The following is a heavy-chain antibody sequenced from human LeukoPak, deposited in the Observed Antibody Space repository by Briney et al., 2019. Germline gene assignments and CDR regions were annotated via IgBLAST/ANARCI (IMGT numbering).Heavy chain of an antibody. D-gene: IGHD3-10*01. CDR2: ISSSSSYI. Sequence: GGSLRLSCAASGFTFSSYSMNWVRQAPGKGLEWVSSISSSSSYIYYADSVKGRFTISRDNPKNTLYLQMNSLGAEDTAVYYCAKDLVTMVRGVTFDPWGQGTLVTVSS. CDR1: GFTFSSYS. J-gene: IGHJ5*02. CDR3: AKDLVTMVRGVTFDP. V-gene: IGHV3-21*04.